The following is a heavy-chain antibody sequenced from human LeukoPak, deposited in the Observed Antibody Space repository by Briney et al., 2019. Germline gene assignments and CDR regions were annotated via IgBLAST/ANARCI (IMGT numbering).Heavy chain of an antibody. Sequence: PGGSLRLSCAASGFTFSSYWMSWVRQAPGKGLEWVAIIKQDGSQKYYVDSVKGRFTISGDNAKNSLYLQMNSLRAEDTAVYYCARDQSDGYGQLYWGQGTLVTVSS. CDR3: ARDQSDGYGQLY. CDR1: GFTFSSYW. J-gene: IGHJ4*02. D-gene: IGHD5-24*01. V-gene: IGHV3-7*01. CDR2: IKQDGSQK.